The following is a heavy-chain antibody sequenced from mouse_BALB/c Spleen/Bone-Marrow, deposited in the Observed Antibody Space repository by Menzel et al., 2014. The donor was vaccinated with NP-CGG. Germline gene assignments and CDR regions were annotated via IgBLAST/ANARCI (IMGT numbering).Heavy chain of an antibody. CDR3: ARINGYDY. V-gene: IGHV1S81*02. J-gene: IGHJ2*01. Sequence: VQLVESGAELVEPGASVKLSCKASGYTFTSYWMHWVKQRPGQGLEWIGEIDPSTGRTDYNKKFKSQATLTVDKSSSTAYMHLSSLTSEDSAVYYCARINGYDYWGQGTTLTVSS. D-gene: IGHD2-2*01. CDR2: IDPSTGRT. CDR1: GYTFTSYW.